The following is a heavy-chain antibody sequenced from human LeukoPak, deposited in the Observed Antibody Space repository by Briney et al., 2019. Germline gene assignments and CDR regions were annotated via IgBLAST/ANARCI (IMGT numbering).Heavy chain of an antibody. J-gene: IGHJ4*02. V-gene: IGHV3-64D*09. D-gene: IGHD2-2*01. CDR2: ISANGDSA. Sequence: GGSLRLSCSASGFTFSTSLMHWVRQAPGKGLQYGSSISANGDSAYYADSVRGRFTVSRDNSKNTMFLQMTNLRAEDMAMYYCVKDRDCSSTSCYLPFSYWGQGTLVTVSS. CDR1: GFTFSTSL. CDR3: VKDRDCSSTSCYLPFSY.